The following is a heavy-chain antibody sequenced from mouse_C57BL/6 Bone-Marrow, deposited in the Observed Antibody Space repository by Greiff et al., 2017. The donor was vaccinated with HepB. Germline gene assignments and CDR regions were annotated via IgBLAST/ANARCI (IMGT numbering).Heavy chain of an antibody. D-gene: IGHD2-3*01. Sequence: EVKLMESGPELVKPGASVKMSCKASGYTFTDYNMHWVKQSHGKSLEWIGYINPNNGGTSYNQKFKGKATLTVNKSSSTAYMELRSLTSEDSAVYYCARWLLLYAMDYWGQGTSVTVSS. CDR3: ARWLLLYAMDY. CDR2: INPNNGGT. V-gene: IGHV1-22*01. J-gene: IGHJ4*01. CDR1: GYTFTDYN.